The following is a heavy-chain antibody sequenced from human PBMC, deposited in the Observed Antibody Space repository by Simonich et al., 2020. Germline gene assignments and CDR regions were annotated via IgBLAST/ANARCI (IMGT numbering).Heavy chain of an antibody. CDR2: INSDGNST. CDR3: ARDSSGWFDY. J-gene: IGHJ4*02. CDR1: GFTFSSYW. V-gene: IGHV3-74*01. Sequence: EVQLVESGGGLVQPGGSLRLSCAASGFTFSSYWMHWVRQAPGKGVVWFTRINSDGNSTSYADSVKGRFTISRDNAKNTLYLQMNSLRAEDTAVYYCARDSSGWFDYWGQGTLVTVSS. D-gene: IGHD6-19*01.